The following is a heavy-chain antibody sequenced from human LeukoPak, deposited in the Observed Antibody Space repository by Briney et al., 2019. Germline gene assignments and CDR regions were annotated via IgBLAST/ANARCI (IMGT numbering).Heavy chain of an antibody. CDR2: ISSSSSYI. CDR3: AKAVVVTSYYYYGMDV. D-gene: IGHD2-15*01. J-gene: IGHJ6*02. V-gene: IGHV3-21*01. Sequence: GGSLRLSCAASGFTFSSYSMNWVRQAPGKGLEWVSSISSSSSYIYYADSVKGRFTISRDNAKNSLYLQMNGLSAEDTAVYYCAKAVVVTSYYYYGMDVWGQGTTVTVSS. CDR1: GFTFSSYS.